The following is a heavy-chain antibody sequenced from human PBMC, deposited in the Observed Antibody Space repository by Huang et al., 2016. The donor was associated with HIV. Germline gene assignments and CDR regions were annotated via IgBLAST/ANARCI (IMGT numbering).Heavy chain of an antibody. D-gene: IGHD3-10*01. Sequence: CAASVFPFHDYSLHWVRQPPGKGLEWICLISWDGTITYYADSVKGRFTISRDNSKNSLFLQMNSLRTEDTAVYFCAREGGSYGSAPYYFDYWGQGTLVTVSS. CDR3: AREGGSYGSAPYYFDY. J-gene: IGHJ4*02. V-gene: IGHV3-43*01. CDR2: ISWDGTIT. CDR1: VFPFHDYS.